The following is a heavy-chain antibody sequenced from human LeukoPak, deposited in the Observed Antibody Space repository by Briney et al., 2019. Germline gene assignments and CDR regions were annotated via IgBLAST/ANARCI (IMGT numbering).Heavy chain of an antibody. D-gene: IGHD1-26*01. CDR2: TRNKANSYTT. J-gene: IGHJ4*02. CDR3: TRVKSGIYHFDY. V-gene: IGHV3-72*01. Sequence: GGSLRLSCAASGFTFSDHYMDWVRQAPGKGLEWIGRTRNKANSYTTEYAASVKGRLTISRDDSKNSLYLQMNSLKTEATAVYFCTRVKSGIYHFDYWGQGTLVTVSS. CDR1: GFTFSDHY.